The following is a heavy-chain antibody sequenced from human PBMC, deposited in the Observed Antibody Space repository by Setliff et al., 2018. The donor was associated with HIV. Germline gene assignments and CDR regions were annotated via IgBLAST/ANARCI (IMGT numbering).Heavy chain of an antibody. CDR2: FSYSGST. Sequence: SETLSLTCTVSGGSISSSSYYWGWIRQPPGKGLEWIGSFSYSGSTYYNPSLKNRVTISLDKSENQFSLRLSSVAAADTAVYYCARVKIVDTATITGLFYYHYIDVWGKGTTVTVSS. V-gene: IGHV4-39*07. CDR3: ARVKIVDTATITGLFYYHYIDV. CDR1: GGSISSSSYY. J-gene: IGHJ6*03. D-gene: IGHD5-18*01.